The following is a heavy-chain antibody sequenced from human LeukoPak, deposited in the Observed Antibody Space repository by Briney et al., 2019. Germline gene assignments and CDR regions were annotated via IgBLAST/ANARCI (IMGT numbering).Heavy chain of an antibody. J-gene: IGHJ4*02. V-gene: IGHV1-2*02. CDR3: ARLIAVAGTGFDY. CDR1: GYTLTGYY. Sequence: ASVKVSCKASGYTLTGYYMHWVRQAPGEGLEWMGWINPNSGGTNYAQKFQGRVTMTRDTSISTAYMELSRLRSDDTAVYYCARLIAVAGTGFDYWGQGTLVTVSS. CDR2: INPNSGGT. D-gene: IGHD6-19*01.